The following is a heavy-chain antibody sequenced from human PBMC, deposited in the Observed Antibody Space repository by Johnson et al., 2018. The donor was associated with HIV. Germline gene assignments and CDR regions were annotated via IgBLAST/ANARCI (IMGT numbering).Heavy chain of an antibody. V-gene: IGHV3-74*01. CDR3: ARGAWSYCGGDCYGYPPDAFDI. Sequence: VQLVESGGGLVQPGGSLRLSCAASGFTFSSYWMHWVRQAPGKGLVWVSRINSDGSSTRYADSVKGRFTVSSDHAKNKLYLQMNSLRAEDTAVYYCARGAWSYCGGDCYGYPPDAFDIWGQGTMVTVSS. D-gene: IGHD2-21*02. CDR1: GFTFSSYW. CDR2: INSDGSST. J-gene: IGHJ3*02.